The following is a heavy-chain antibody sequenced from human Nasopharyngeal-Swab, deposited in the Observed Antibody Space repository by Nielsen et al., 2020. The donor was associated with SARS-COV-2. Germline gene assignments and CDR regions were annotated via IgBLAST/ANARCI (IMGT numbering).Heavy chain of an antibody. CDR3: TRCGGGCYSGRDY. CDR1: GFTFSDSA. CDR2: IRSKCNNYAT. V-gene: IGHV3-73*01. J-gene: IGHJ4*02. D-gene: IGHD2-15*01. Sequence: GGSLRLSCAASGFTFSDSAIHWVRQASGEGLEWVARIRSKCNNYATAYSASVKGRFIIFRDDPTNTAYLQMNSLKTEDTAMYYCTRCGGGCYSGRDYWGQGTLVTVSS.